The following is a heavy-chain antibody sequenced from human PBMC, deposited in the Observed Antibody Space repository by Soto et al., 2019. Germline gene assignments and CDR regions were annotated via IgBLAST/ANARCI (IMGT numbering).Heavy chain of an antibody. CDR2: MSGTGGST. D-gene: IGHD6-19*01. J-gene: IGHJ4*02. CDR1: GFTFSSYA. V-gene: IGHV3-23*01. CDR3: AKAGFSSGWSPSYFDY. Sequence: EVQLLESGGGLVQPGRSLRLSCAASGFTFSSYAMNWVRQAPGKGLEWVSAMSGTGGSTYYADSVKGRFTISRDNSKNTPCLQMNSLRVEDTAVFYCAKAGFSSGWSPSYFDYWGQGTLVTVSS.